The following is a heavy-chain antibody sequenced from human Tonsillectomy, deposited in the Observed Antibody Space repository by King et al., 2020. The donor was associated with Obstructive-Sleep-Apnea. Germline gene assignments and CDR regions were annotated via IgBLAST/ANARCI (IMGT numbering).Heavy chain of an antibody. Sequence: QLVESGGGVVQPGRSLRLSCAASGFTFSSYGMHWVRQAPGKGLEWVAVISYDGSNKYYADSVKGRFTISRDNSKNTLYLQMNSLRAEDTAVYYCANPFDSSGSHVGYWGQGTLVTVSS. D-gene: IGHD3-22*01. CDR2: ISYDGSNK. J-gene: IGHJ4*02. V-gene: IGHV3-30*18. CDR3: ANPFDSSGSHVGY. CDR1: GFTFSSYG.